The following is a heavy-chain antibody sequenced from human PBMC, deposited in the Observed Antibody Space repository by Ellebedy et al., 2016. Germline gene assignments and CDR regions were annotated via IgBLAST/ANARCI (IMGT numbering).Heavy chain of an antibody. V-gene: IGHV4-59*01. CDR3: ARLWVPAATRDYYGMDV. Sequence: GSLRLXCTVSGGSISSYYWSWIRQPPGKGLEWIGYIYYSGSTNYNPSLKSRVTISVDTSKNQFSLKLSSVTAADTAVYYCARLWVPAATRDYYGMDVWGQGTTVTVSS. D-gene: IGHD2-2*01. CDR2: IYYSGST. J-gene: IGHJ6*02. CDR1: GGSISSYY.